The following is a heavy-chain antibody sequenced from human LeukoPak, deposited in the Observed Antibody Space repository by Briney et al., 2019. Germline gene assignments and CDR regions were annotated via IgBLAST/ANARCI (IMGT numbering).Heavy chain of an antibody. CDR3: ARAGHYYGSGSYYSNFDY. Sequence: PGRSLRLSCAASGFTFSSYGMHWVRQAPGKGLEWVAVIWYDGSNKYYADPVKGRFTISRDNSKNTLYLQMNSLRAEDTAVYYCARAGHYYGSGSYYSNFDYWGQGTLVTVSS. D-gene: IGHD3-10*01. J-gene: IGHJ4*02. V-gene: IGHV3-33*01. CDR1: GFTFSSYG. CDR2: IWYDGSNK.